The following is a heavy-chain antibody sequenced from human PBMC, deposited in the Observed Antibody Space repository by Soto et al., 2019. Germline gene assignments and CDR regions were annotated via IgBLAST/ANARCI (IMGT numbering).Heavy chain of an antibody. CDR3: ARDRGSGSYYSVSDYWYFDL. CDR1: GGTFSNYA. Sequence: QVQLVQSGAEVKKPGSSVKVSCKASGGTFSNYAICWVRQAPGQGLEWMGGVIPVSGTPKYAQKFQDRVLITADKSTSTAYMELTSLTSEDTAVDFCARDRGSGSYYSVSDYWYFDLWGRGTLVTVSS. J-gene: IGHJ2*01. CDR2: VIPVSGTP. V-gene: IGHV1-69*06. D-gene: IGHD1-26*01.